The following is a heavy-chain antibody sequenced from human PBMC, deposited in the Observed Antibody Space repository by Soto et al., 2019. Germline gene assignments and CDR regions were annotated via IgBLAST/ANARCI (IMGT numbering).Heavy chain of an antibody. CDR2: IYYSGST. Sequence: SETLSLTCTVSGGSISSSSYYWGWIRQPLGKGLEWIGSIYYSGSTYYNPSLKSRVTISVDTSKNQFSLKLSSVTAADTAVYYCARPGYYYDSSGFNWFDPWGQGTLVTVSS. J-gene: IGHJ5*02. CDR1: GGSISSSSYY. V-gene: IGHV4-39*01. D-gene: IGHD3-22*01. CDR3: ARPGYYYDSSGFNWFDP.